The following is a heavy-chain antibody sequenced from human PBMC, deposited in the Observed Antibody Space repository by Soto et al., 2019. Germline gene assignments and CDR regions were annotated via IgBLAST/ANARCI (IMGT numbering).Heavy chain of an antibody. J-gene: IGHJ5*02. V-gene: IGHV1-46*01. D-gene: IGHD5-12*01. Sequence: APLNLSCKAPRYSFTSYHSNWVRQAHGQGLEWMGVINPHGGSTAYAQKFKGRVTLTRDTSASTVYMEVSSLTSEDTAMYYCARSSGGNFGIIIEATNWFAPWGQGTLVTVSS. CDR3: ARSSGGNFGIIIEATNWFAP. CDR2: INPHGGST. CDR1: RYSFTSYH.